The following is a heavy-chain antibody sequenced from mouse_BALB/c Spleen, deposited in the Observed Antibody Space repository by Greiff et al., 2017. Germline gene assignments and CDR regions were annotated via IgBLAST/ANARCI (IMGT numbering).Heavy chain of an antibody. Sequence: QVQLKESGPGLVAPSQSLSITCTVSGFSLTGYDVNWVRQPPGKGLEWLGMIWGDGSTDYNSALKSRLSISKDNSKSQVFLKMNSLQTDDTARYYCARERDYRYWYFDVWGAGTTVTVSS. CDR1: GFSLTGYD. J-gene: IGHJ1*01. D-gene: IGHD2-14*01. CDR2: IWGDGST. V-gene: IGHV2-6-7*01. CDR3: ARERDYRYWYFDV.